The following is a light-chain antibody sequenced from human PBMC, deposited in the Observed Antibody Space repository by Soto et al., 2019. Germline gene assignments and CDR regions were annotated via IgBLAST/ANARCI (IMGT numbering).Light chain of an antibody. CDR3: SSYTSSSTLV. J-gene: IGLJ1*01. V-gene: IGLV2-14*01. CDR2: EVS. CDR1: SSDVGGYNY. Sequence: QSVLTQPASVSGSPGQSINIYCTGTSSDVGGYNYVSWYQQHPGKAPNLMIYEVSNRPSGVSNRFSGSKSGNTASLTISGLQAEDEADYYCSSYTSSSTLVFGTGTKVTVL.